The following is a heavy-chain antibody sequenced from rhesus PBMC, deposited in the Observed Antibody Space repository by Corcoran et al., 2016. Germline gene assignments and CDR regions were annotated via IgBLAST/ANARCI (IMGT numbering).Heavy chain of an antibody. J-gene: IGHJ4*01. V-gene: IGHV4-173*01. D-gene: IGHD3-16*01. Sequence: QLQLQESGPGLVKPSETLSLTRAVSVGSISRNYWNWIRPAPGKGLEWIGRISGSGENTDYNPSLKSRVTISTDTSKNQFSLKLRSVTAADTAVYYWATERAGDGSYPDYWGQGVLVTVSS. CDR2: ISGSGENT. CDR1: VGSISRNY. CDR3: ATERAGDGSYPDY.